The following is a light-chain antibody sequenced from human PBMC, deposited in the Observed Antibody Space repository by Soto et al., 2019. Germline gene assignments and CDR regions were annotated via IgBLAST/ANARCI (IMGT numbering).Light chain of an antibody. Sequence: EIVLTQSPGTLSLSPGERATLSCRASQSVSSSYLAWYQQKPGQAPRLLIYGASSRATGIPDRFSGSGSGTDFTLTISRLEPEAFAVYYCQQKRTFGQGTKVEIK. V-gene: IGKV3-20*01. J-gene: IGKJ1*01. CDR2: GAS. CDR1: QSVSSSY. CDR3: QQKRT.